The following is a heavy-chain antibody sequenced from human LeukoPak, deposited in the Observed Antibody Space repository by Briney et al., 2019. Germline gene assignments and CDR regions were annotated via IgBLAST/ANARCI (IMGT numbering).Heavy chain of an antibody. CDR3: ARWGFGELPDY. CDR1: GFTFSSYS. Sequence: GGSLRLSCAASGFTFSSYSMNWVRQAPGKGLEWVSSISSSSSYIYYADSVKGRFTFSRDNAKNSLYLQMNSLRAEDTAVYYCARWGFGELPDYWGQGTLVTVSS. D-gene: IGHD3-10*01. CDR2: ISSSSSYI. V-gene: IGHV3-21*01. J-gene: IGHJ4*02.